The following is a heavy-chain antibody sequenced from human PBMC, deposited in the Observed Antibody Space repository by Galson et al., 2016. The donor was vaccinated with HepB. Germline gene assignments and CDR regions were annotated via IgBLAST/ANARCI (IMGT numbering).Heavy chain of an antibody. V-gene: IGHV4-31*03. CDR2: TYYRGST. Sequence: TLSLTCTVSGGSIRSGGYYWSWIRQYPGKGLEWIGCTYYRGSTYYNPSLKSRVTISLDTSNNQFSLKLSSGTAADTAVYYCARANYYGSGSYMGSWVDPWGQGTLVTVSS. CDR1: GGSIRSGGYY. D-gene: IGHD3-10*01. CDR3: ARANYYGSGSYMGSWVDP. J-gene: IGHJ5*02.